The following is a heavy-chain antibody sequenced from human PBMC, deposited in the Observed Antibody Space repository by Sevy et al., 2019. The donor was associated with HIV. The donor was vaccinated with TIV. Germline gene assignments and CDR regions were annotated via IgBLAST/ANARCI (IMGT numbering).Heavy chain of an antibody. V-gene: IGHV4-34*01. Sequence: SETLSLTCAVYGGSFSGYYWSWIRQPPGKGLEWIGEINPSGSTNYNPTLKSRVTISVDTSKNQFSLKLSSVTAADTAVYYCARGFRVTIDYFDYWGQGTLVTVSS. D-gene: IGHD2-21*02. CDR1: GGSFSGYY. CDR3: ARGFRVTIDYFDY. CDR2: INPSGST. J-gene: IGHJ4*02.